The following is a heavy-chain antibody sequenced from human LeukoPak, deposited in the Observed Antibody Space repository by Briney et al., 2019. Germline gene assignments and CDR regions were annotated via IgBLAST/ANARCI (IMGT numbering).Heavy chain of an antibody. CDR1: GGSISSGDYY. D-gene: IGHD6-13*01. CDR3: ARGLYSSSWTTYYYYGMDV. V-gene: IGHV4-30-4*01. CDR2: IYYSGST. Sequence: PSETLSLTCTVSGGSISSGDYYWSWIRQPPGKGLEWIGYIYYSGSTYYNPSLKSRATISVDTSKNQFSLKLSSVTAADTAVYYCARGLYSSSWTTYYYYGMDVWGQGTTVTVSS. J-gene: IGHJ6*02.